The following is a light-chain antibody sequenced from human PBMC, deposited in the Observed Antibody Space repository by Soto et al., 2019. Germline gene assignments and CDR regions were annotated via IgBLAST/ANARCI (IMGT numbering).Light chain of an antibody. V-gene: IGKV3-15*01. CDR2: GAS. J-gene: IGKJ2*01. Sequence: EIVMTQSPATLSVSPGERATLSCRASQSVSSNLAWYQQKPGHAPRLLIYGASTRATGIPARFSGSGSGTEFTLTISSLQSEDFAFYYCQQYNNWPPYTFGQGTKLEIK. CDR1: QSVSSN. CDR3: QQYNNWPPYT.